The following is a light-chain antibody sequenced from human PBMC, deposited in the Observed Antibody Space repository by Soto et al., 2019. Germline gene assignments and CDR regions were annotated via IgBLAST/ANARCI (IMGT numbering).Light chain of an antibody. CDR3: QQCGSSLT. Sequence: EIVLTQSPGTLSLSPGERATLSCRASQSIRSNYLAWYQQKPGQAPRLLIFDASSRATGIPDRFSGSASGTDFTLTISRLDPEDFAVYFCQQCGSSLTVGGRTKVDI. J-gene: IGKJ4*01. CDR2: DAS. CDR1: QSIRSNY. V-gene: IGKV3-20*01.